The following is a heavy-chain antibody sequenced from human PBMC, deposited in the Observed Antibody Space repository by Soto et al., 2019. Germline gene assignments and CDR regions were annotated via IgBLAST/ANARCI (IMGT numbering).Heavy chain of an antibody. CDR1: GGTFSSYT. Sequence: QVQLVQSGAEVKKPGSSVKVSCKASGGTFSSYTISWVRQAPGQGLEWMGRIIPILGIANYAQKFQGRVTVNADKSTSTAYMELSSLRSEDTAVYYCAATYYYGSGSYYGVYYYGMDVWGQGTTVTVSS. V-gene: IGHV1-69*02. CDR3: AATYYYGSGSYYGVYYYGMDV. J-gene: IGHJ6*02. CDR2: IIPILGIA. D-gene: IGHD3-10*01.